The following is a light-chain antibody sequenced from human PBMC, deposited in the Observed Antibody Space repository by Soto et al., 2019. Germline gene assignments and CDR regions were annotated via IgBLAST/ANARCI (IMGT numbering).Light chain of an antibody. CDR1: ISSIGRNY. CDR2: DND. V-gene: IGLV1-51*01. J-gene: IGLJ2*01. CDR3: SSFAGSPVV. Sequence: QSVLTQPPSVSAARGQTVTISCSGSISSIGRNYVSWYQQLPGTVPKLLIYDNDKRASGTLDRFSASKSATSATLAITGLQTGDEADYYCSSFAGSPVVFGGGTKLTVL.